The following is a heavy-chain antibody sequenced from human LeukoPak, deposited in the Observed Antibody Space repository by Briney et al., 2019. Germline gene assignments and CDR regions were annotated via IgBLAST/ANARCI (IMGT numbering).Heavy chain of an antibody. CDR2: INPNSGGT. D-gene: IGHD3-9*01. J-gene: IGHJ5*02. CDR3: ARTGDYYDILTGYYAWFDP. Sequence: ASVKVSCKASGYTFTGYYMHWVRQAPGQGLEWMGWINPNSGGTNYAQKFQGRVTMTRDTSISTVYMELSRLRSDDTAVYYCARTGDYYDILTGYYAWFDPWGQGTLVTVSS. CDR1: GYTFTGYY. V-gene: IGHV1-2*02.